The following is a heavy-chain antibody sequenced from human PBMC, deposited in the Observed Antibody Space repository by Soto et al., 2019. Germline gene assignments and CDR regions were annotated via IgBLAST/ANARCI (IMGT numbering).Heavy chain of an antibody. CDR2: ISYDGSNK. CDR1: GFTFSSYG. D-gene: IGHD2-21*01. CDR3: AKDLAIYGMDV. V-gene: IGHV3-30*18. J-gene: IGHJ6*02. Sequence: QVQLVESGGGVVQPGRSLRLSCAASGFTFSSYGMHWVRQAPGKGLEWVAVISYDGSNKYYADSVKGRFTISRDNSKNTLYQQMNSLRAEDTAVYYCAKDLAIYGMDVWGQGTTVTVSS.